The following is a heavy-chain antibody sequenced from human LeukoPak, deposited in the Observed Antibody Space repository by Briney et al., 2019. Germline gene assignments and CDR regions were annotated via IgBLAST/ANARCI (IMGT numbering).Heavy chain of an antibody. CDR2: IYSSGST. CDR1: AYSISSGYF. J-gene: IGHJ5*02. Sequence: SSETLSLTCTVSAYSISSGYFWSWIRQPPGKGLEWIGSIYSSGSTYYNPSLKSRVTISVDTSKNQFSLQLSSVTAADTAVYYCARARRNWFDPWGQGTLVTVSS. CDR3: ARARRNWFDP. V-gene: IGHV4-38-2*02.